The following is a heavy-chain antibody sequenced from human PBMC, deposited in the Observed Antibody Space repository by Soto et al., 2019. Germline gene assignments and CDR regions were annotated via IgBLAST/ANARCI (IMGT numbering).Heavy chain of an antibody. V-gene: IGHV3-23*01. CDR2: ISGSGGST. D-gene: IGHD3-16*02. CDR3: AKDLQRDVITFGGVIVFDY. J-gene: IGHJ4*02. CDR1: GFTFSSYA. Sequence: GGSLRLSCAASGFTFSSYAMSWVRQAPGKGLEWVSAISGSGGSTYYADSVKGRFTISRDNSKNTLYLQMNSLRAEDTAVYYCAKDLQRDVITFGGVIVFDYWGQGTLVTVSS.